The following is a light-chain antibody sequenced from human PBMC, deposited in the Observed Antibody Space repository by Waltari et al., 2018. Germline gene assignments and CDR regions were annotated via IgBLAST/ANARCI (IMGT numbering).Light chain of an antibody. J-gene: IGLJ2*01. Sequence: QSALTQPPAASWSPGQSVTISCTGTSSAVGGYNYLSWYQQHPGKAPKLMIYEVSKRPSGVPDRFSGSKSGNTASLTVSGLQAEDEADYYCSSYAGSNKGVFGGGTKLTVL. CDR1: SSAVGGYNY. V-gene: IGLV2-8*01. CDR3: SSYAGSNKGV. CDR2: EVS.